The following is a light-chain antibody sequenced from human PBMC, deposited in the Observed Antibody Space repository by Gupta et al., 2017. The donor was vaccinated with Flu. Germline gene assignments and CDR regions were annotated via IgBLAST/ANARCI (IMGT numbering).Light chain of an antibody. CDR2: EVD. J-gene: IGLJ2*01. Sequence: QSITSSGTGTSSDGGAYNYVAWYQQHPGKALKLIIFEVDKRPSGGSNRFSGSKSGNTASLTISGLQAEDEDHYYCRSYAGSSTLFGGGTKLTVL. V-gene: IGLV2-14*01. CDR1: SSDGGAYNY. CDR3: RSYAGSSTL.